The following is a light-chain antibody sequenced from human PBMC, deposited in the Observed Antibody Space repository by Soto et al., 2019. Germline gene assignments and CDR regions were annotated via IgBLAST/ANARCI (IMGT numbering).Light chain of an antibody. V-gene: IGKV3-20*01. CDR3: QQYGSSWT. Sequence: EIVLTQSPGTLSLSPGERATLSCRASQSVISSYLAWYQQKPGQAPRLLIYGASSRATGIPDRFSGSGSGTDFTLTISRLEREDFGVYYCQQYGSSWTFGKATKVAIK. CDR2: GAS. J-gene: IGKJ1*01. CDR1: QSVISSY.